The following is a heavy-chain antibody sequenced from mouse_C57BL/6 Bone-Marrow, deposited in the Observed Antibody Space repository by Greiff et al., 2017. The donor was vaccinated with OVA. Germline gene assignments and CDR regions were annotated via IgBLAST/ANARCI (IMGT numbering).Heavy chain of an antibody. J-gene: IGHJ2*01. CDR3: ARPITTVVGFDY. CDR1: DSEVFPIAY. V-gene: IGHV15-2*01. Sequence: QVQLQQSGSELRSPGSSVKLSCKDFDSEVFPIAYMSWVRQKPGHGFEWIGGILPSIGSTIYGEKFEDKATLDADTMSNTAYLEINSLTSEDSDIYYSARPITTVVGFDYWGQGTTLTVSS. D-gene: IGHD1-1*01. CDR2: ILPSIGST.